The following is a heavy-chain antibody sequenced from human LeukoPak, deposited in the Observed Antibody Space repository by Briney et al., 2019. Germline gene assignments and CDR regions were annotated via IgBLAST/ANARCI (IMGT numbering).Heavy chain of an antibody. CDR2: ISSSSSTI. D-gene: IGHD3-22*01. CDR3: ARDRALYTSRGYYYTEDDY. CDR1: GFTFSSYS. J-gene: IGHJ4*02. Sequence: GGSLRLSCAASGFTFSSYSMNWVRQAPGKGLEWVSYISSSSSTIYYADSVKGRFTISRDNAKNSLYLQMNSLRDEDTAVYFCARDRALYTSRGYYYTEDDYWGQGTLVTVSS. V-gene: IGHV3-48*02.